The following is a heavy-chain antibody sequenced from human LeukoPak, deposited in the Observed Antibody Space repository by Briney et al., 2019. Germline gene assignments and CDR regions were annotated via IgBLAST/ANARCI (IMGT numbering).Heavy chain of an antibody. CDR3: AKDHRSGSYPYYYYYMDV. Sequence: GGSLRLSCAASGFTFSSYGMHWARQAPGKGLEWVAFIRYDGSNKYYADSVKGRFTISRDNSKNTLYLQMNSLRAEDTAVYYCAKDHRSGSYPYYYYYMDVWGKGTTVTVSS. CDR2: IRYDGSNK. CDR1: GFTFSSYG. V-gene: IGHV3-30*02. D-gene: IGHD1-26*01. J-gene: IGHJ6*03.